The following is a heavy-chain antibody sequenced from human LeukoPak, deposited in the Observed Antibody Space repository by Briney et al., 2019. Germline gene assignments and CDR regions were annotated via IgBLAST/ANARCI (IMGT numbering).Heavy chain of an antibody. D-gene: IGHD3-10*01. CDR3: TTVLLWFGELKPFDY. CDR1: GFTFSSYS. J-gene: IGHJ4*02. V-gene: IGHV3-21*03. CDR2: ISSSSSYI. Sequence: GGSLRLSCAASGFTFSSYSMNWVRQAPGKGLEWVSSISSSSSYIYYADSVKGRFTISRDNAKNSLYLQMNSLKTEDTAVYYCTTVLLWFGELKPFDYWGQGTLVTVSS.